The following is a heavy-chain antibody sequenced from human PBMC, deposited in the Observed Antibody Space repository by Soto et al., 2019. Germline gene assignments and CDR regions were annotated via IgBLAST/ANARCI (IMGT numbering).Heavy chain of an antibody. CDR1: GYTFTNYD. CDR3: ARGDY. J-gene: IGHJ4*02. CDR2: MTPISGNT. Sequence: QVRLVQSGAEVKKPGASVKVSCRASGYTFTNYDINWVRQAAGKGLEWMGFMTPISGNTGYAQKFQGRVTLTRDTSIATVYMELSSLEPDDTAVYYCARGDYWGQGTLVTVSS. V-gene: IGHV1-8*01.